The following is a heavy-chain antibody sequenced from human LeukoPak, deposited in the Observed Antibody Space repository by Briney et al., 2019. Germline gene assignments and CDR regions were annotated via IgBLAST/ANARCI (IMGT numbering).Heavy chain of an antibody. Sequence: ASVKVSCKASGYTFTSYDINWVRQATGQGLEWMGWINPNSGGTNYAQKFQGRVTMTRDTSISTAYMELSRLRSDDTAVYYCARGDGSGYYYLLGYWGQGTLVTVSS. CDR1: GYTFTSYD. CDR3: ARGDGSGYYYLLGY. J-gene: IGHJ4*02. V-gene: IGHV1-2*02. D-gene: IGHD3-22*01. CDR2: INPNSGGT.